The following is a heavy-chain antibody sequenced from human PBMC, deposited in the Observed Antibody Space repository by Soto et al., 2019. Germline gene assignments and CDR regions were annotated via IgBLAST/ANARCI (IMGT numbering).Heavy chain of an antibody. D-gene: IGHD1-26*01. CDR3: ARDREWEPLMFGMDV. CDR2: IYYSGST. Sequence: PSETLSLTCTVSGGSISSYYWSWIRQPPGKGLEWIGYIYYSGSTNYNPSLKSRVTISVDTSKNQFSLKLSSVTAADTAVYYCARDREWEPLMFGMDVWGQGTTVTVSS. V-gene: IGHV4-59*01. CDR1: GGSISSYY. J-gene: IGHJ6*02.